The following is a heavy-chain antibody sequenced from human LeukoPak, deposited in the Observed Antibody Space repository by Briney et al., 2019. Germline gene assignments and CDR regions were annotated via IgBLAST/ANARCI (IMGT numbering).Heavy chain of an antibody. J-gene: IGHJ6*03. Sequence: ASVKVSCKTSGYTFTGFYMHWVRQAPGQGLEGMGWITPDRGGTNYAQKFQGRVTLTRDTSISTAYMELSSLRSDDTAVYYCAREAGGFMSGMDVWGKGTTVTVSS. V-gene: IGHV1-2*02. CDR3: AREAGGFMSGMDV. D-gene: IGHD3-16*01. CDR1: GYTFTGFY. CDR2: ITPDRGGT.